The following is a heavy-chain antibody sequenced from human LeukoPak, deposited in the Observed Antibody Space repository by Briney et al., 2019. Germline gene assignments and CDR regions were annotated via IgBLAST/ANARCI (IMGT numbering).Heavy chain of an antibody. CDR3: ARCISGYWNRPFDY. J-gene: IGHJ4*02. D-gene: IGHD2-2*03. CDR2: IYYTGST. CDR1: FNSIRSSSYY. V-gene: IGHV4-39*01. Sequence: PSETLSLTCTVSFNSIRSSSYYWGWIRQFPGKGLEWIGYIYYTGSTYYSSSLKSRVTISVDTSNNQFSLKLSSVTAADTAVYYCARCISGYWNRPFDYWGQGTLVTVSS.